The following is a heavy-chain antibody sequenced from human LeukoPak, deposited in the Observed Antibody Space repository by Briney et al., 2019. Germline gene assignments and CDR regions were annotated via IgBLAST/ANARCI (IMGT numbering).Heavy chain of an antibody. J-gene: IGHJ5*02. CDR2: IKQDGTEK. CDR3: AKGRYFDWIPFDP. D-gene: IGHD3-9*01. Sequence: GGSLRLSCAASGFTFSRYWMTWVRQAPGKGLEWVANIKQDGTEKYYVDSVKGRFTISRDNAKNSLYLQMNSLRAEDTAVYYCAKGRYFDWIPFDPWGQGTLVTVSS. CDR1: GFTFSRYW. V-gene: IGHV3-7*05.